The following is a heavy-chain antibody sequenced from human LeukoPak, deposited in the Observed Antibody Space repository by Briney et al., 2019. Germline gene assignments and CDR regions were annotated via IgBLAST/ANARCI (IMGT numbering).Heavy chain of an antibody. CDR3: AKDAFYYYDSSGYYPFDY. CDR1: GFTFSSYA. Sequence: PGGSLRLSCAASGFTFSSYAMSWVRQAPGKGLEWVSAISGIGGSTYYADSVKGRFTISRDNSKNTLYLQMNSLRAEDTAVYYCAKDAFYYYDSSGYYPFDYWGQGTLVTVSS. V-gene: IGHV3-23*01. J-gene: IGHJ4*02. D-gene: IGHD3-22*01. CDR2: ISGIGGST.